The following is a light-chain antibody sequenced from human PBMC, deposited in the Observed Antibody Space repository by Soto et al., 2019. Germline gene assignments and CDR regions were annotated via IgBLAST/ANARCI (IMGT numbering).Light chain of an antibody. V-gene: IGLV2-8*01. CDR3: SSYAGNNIFYV. CDR2: EVS. CDR1: SNDVGGYNF. Sequence: QSVLAQPPSASGSPGQSVTISCAGTSNDVGGYNFVSWYQQHPGKAPKLMIFEVSKRPSGVPDRFSGSKSGNTASLTVSGLQAEDEADYYCSSYAGNNIFYVFGTGTKSPS. J-gene: IGLJ1*01.